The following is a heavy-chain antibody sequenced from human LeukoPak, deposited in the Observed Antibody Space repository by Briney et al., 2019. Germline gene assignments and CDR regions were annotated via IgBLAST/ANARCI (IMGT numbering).Heavy chain of an antibody. CDR3: ASRSNLERRGGAFDI. Sequence: PGGSLRLSCAASGFTFSSYEMNWVRQAPGKGLEWVSYISSSGSTIYYADSVKGRFTISRDNAKNSLYLQMNSQRAEDTAVYYCASRSNLERRGGAFDIWGQGTMVTVSS. V-gene: IGHV3-48*03. D-gene: IGHD1-1*01. J-gene: IGHJ3*02. CDR1: GFTFSSYE. CDR2: ISSSGSTI.